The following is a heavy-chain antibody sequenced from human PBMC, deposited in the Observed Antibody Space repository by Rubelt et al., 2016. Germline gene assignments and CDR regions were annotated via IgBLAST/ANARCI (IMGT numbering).Heavy chain of an antibody. CDR1: GYTFTSYA. J-gene: IGHJ4*02. CDR2: ISAYNGNT. V-gene: IGHV1-3*01. D-gene: IGHD6-19*01. Sequence: QVQLVQSGAEVKKPGASVRLSCKASGYTFTSYALHWVRQAPGQRLEWMGWISAYNGNTNYAQKLQGRVTMTTDTSTSTAYMELRSQRSDDTAVYYCGGSGDAWGPVVWGQGTLVTVSS. CDR3: GGSGDAWGPVV.